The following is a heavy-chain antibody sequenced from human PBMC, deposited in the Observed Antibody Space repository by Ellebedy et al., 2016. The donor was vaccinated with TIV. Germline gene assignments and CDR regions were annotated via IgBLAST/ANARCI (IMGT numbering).Heavy chain of an antibody. D-gene: IGHD4-17*01. J-gene: IGHJ3*02. Sequence: GESLKISXAASEFTFTIYSMTWVRQAPGKGLEWVSSINNYGVITYYADSVRGRFTISRDNSKNTLHLHMNNLRTEDTAVYYCAREDGDYPVDAFDIWGQGTMVTVSS. CDR1: EFTFTIYS. CDR3: AREDGDYPVDAFDI. CDR2: INNYGVIT. V-gene: IGHV3-23*01.